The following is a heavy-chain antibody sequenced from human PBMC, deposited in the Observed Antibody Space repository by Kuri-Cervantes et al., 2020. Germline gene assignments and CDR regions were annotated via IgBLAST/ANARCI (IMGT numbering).Heavy chain of an antibody. CDR3: ARASITMIGGFDY. CDR2: IYYSGST. Sequence: SETLSLTCTVSGGSISSYYWSWIRQPPGKGLEWIGYIYYSGSTNYNPSLKSRATISVDTSKNQFSLKLSSVTAADTAVYYCARASITMIGGFDYWGQGTLVTVSS. J-gene: IGHJ4*02. V-gene: IGHV4-59*01. D-gene: IGHD3-22*01. CDR1: GGSISSYY.